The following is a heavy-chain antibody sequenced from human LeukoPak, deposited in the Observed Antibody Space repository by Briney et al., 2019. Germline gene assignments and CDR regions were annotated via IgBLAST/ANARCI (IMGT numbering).Heavy chain of an antibody. Sequence: SETLSLTCTVSGGSISSYYWSWIRQPPGKGLAWIGYIYYSGSTNYNPSLKSRVTISVDTSKNQFSLKLSSVTAADTAVYYCARSNYDSAASYRFDPWGQGTLVTVSS. CDR2: IYYSGST. V-gene: IGHV4-59*12. CDR1: GGSISSYY. J-gene: IGHJ5*02. CDR3: ARSNYDSAASYRFDP. D-gene: IGHD3-22*01.